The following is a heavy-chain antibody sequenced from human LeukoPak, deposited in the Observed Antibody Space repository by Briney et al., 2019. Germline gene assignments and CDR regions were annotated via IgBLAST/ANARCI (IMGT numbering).Heavy chain of an antibody. CDR3: ARHSSGRYWGYFDY. D-gene: IGHD1-26*01. J-gene: IGHJ4*02. V-gene: IGHV3-48*02. CDR1: GFTFSTYT. Sequence: AGGSLRLSCGASGFTFSTYTMNWVRQAPGKGLEWVSSISSTSSTIYYADSVKGRFTISRDNARNSLFLQMNSLRDEDTAVYYCARHSSGRYWGYFDYWGQGTLVTVSS. CDR2: ISSTSSTI.